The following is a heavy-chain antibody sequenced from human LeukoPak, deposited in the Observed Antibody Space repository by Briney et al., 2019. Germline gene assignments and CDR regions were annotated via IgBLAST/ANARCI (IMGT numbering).Heavy chain of an antibody. D-gene: IGHD2/OR15-2a*01. Sequence: GGSLRLSCAASGFTFSSYGMSWVRQAPGKGLEWVSAISGSGGSTYYVDSVKGRFTISRDNSKNTLYLQMNSLRGDDTAVYYCAKDLTSYYYIYYWGQGTLVTVSS. CDR2: ISGSGGST. CDR1: GFTFSSYG. CDR3: AKDLTSYYYIYY. V-gene: IGHV3-23*01. J-gene: IGHJ4*02.